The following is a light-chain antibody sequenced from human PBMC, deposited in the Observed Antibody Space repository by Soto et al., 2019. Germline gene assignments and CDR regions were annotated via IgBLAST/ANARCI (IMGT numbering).Light chain of an antibody. J-gene: IGKJ1*01. Sequence: EIVITQAPATLSLSPGEISTLSCMASQSVSSNLACYQQQPCQAPRLLIYGASSRATGIPDRFSGSGSGTDFTLTISRLEPEDFAVYYCQQYSTSPWTFGQGTKV. V-gene: IGKV3-20*01. CDR1: QSVSSN. CDR3: QQYSTSPWT. CDR2: GAS.